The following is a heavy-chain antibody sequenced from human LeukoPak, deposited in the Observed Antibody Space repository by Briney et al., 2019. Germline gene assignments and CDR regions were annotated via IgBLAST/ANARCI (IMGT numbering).Heavy chain of an antibody. CDR2: INPSGGST. J-gene: IGHJ4*02. CDR1: EYTFTGHY. Sequence: ASVTVSCKASEYTFTGHYMHWVRQAPGQGLEWMGIINPSGGSTSYAQKFQGRVTMTRDMSTSTVYMELSSLRSEDTAVYYCAREEMATISFDYWGQGTLVTVSS. CDR3: AREEMATISFDY. D-gene: IGHD5-24*01. V-gene: IGHV1-46*01.